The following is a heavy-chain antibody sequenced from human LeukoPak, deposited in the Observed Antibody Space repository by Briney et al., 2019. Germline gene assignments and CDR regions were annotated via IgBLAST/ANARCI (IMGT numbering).Heavy chain of an antibody. CDR1: GVSISSSGFY. J-gene: IGHJ3*02. Sequence: SETLSLTCTVSGVSISSSGFYWSWVRQPPGVGLEWIGSIYYSGSTYYYPSLKSRVTISVDTSKNQFSLKLNSVTAADTAVYYCARHSTHGAFDIWGQGTMVAVSS. CDR2: IYYSGST. V-gene: IGHV4-39*01. CDR3: ARHSTHGAFDI. D-gene: IGHD3-3*02.